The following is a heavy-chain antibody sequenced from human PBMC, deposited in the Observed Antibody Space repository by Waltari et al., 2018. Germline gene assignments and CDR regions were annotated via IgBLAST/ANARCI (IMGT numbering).Heavy chain of an antibody. V-gene: IGHV4-4*07. CDR1: DGPINNYY. D-gene: IGHD2-2*01. CDR3: ARMGSTSRHSSRDIMDV. CDR2: IYSSGTT. J-gene: IGHJ6*02. Sequence: QVQLQESGPGLVKPSETLSLTCTVSDGPINNYYCTWIQQPAGKGLEWIGRIYSSGTTDYNPSLTSRVTMLVDTSKNQFSLKLSSVTAADTAVYYCARMGSTSRHSSRDIMDVWGQGASVTVS.